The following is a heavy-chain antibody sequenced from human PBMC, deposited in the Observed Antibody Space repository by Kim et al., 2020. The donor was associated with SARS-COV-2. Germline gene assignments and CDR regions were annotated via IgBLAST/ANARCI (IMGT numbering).Heavy chain of an antibody. V-gene: IGHV4-4*07. CDR3: ARGYYDFWSGYSYYYYGMDV. CDR2: IYTSGST. Sequence: SETLSLTCTVSGGSISSYYWSWIRQPAGKGLEWIGRIYTSGSTNYNPSLKSRVTMSVDTSKNQFSLKLSSVTAADTAVYYCARGYYDFWSGYSYYYYGMDVWGQGTTVTVSS. D-gene: IGHD3-3*01. CDR1: GGSISSYY. J-gene: IGHJ6*02.